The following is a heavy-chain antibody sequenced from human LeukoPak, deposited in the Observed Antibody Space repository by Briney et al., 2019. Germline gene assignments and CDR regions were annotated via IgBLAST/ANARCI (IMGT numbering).Heavy chain of an antibody. Sequence: GASVKVSCKASGYTFTSYYMHWVRQAPGQGLEWMGIINPSGGSTSYAQKFQGRVTMTRDMSTSTVHMELSSLRSEDTAVYYCARVGRGVFGVVIIPFDIWGQGTMVTVSS. D-gene: IGHD3-3*01. CDR3: ARVGRGVFGVVIIPFDI. CDR2: INPSGGST. J-gene: IGHJ3*02. V-gene: IGHV1-46*01. CDR1: GYTFTSYY.